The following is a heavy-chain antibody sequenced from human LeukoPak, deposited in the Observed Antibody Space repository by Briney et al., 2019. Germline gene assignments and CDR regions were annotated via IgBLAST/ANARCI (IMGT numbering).Heavy chain of an antibody. CDR3: ARVENDAYGAFDI. V-gene: IGHV1-69*13. D-gene: IGHD3-10*01. J-gene: IGHJ3*02. Sequence: SVKVSCKASGGTFSSYAISWVRQAPGQGLEWMGGIIPIFGTANYAQKFQGRVTITADESTSTAYMELSSLRSEDTAVYYCARVENDAYGAFDIWGQGTMVTVSS. CDR1: GGTFSSYA. CDR2: IIPIFGTA.